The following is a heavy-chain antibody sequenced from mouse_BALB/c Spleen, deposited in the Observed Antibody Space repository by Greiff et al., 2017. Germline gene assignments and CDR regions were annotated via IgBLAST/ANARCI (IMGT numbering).Heavy chain of an antibody. J-gene: IGHJ4*01. V-gene: IGHV5-4*02. CDR1: GFTFSDYY. CDR2: ISDGGSYT. D-gene: IGHD2-1*01. Sequence: EVHLVESGGGLVKPGGSLKLSCAASGFTFSDYYMYWVRQTPEKRLEWVATISDGGSYTYYPDSVKGRFTISRDNAKNNLYLQMSSLKSEDTAMYYCAGVSTLATDYWGQGTSVTVSS. CDR3: AGVSTLATDY.